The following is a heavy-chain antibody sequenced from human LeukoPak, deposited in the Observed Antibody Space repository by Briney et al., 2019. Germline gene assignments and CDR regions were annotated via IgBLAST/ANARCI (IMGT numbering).Heavy chain of an antibody. CDR3: AREGRYYDSSGYYRSGFDY. Sequence: GGSQRLSCAASGFTFSSYWMHWVRQAPGKGLVWVSRINSDGSSTSYADSVKGRFTISRDNAKNTLYLQMNSLRAEDTAVYYCAREGRYYDSSGYYRSGFDYWGQGTLVTVSS. CDR2: INSDGSST. V-gene: IGHV3-74*01. CDR1: GFTFSSYW. D-gene: IGHD3-22*01. J-gene: IGHJ4*02.